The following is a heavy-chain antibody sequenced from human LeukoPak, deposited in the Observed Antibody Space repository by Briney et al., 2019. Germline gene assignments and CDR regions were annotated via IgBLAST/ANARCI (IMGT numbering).Heavy chain of an antibody. J-gene: IGHJ4*02. CDR1: GFTYSSYW. Sequence: GGSLRLSCAASGFTYSSYWMHWVRQAPGKGLVWVSRINSDGSSTSYADSVKGRFTISRDNAKNTLYLQMNSLRAEDTAVYYCARDRRYSYGYWPDYWGQGTLVTVSS. CDR2: INSDGSST. D-gene: IGHD5-18*01. V-gene: IGHV3-74*01. CDR3: ARDRRYSYGYWPDY.